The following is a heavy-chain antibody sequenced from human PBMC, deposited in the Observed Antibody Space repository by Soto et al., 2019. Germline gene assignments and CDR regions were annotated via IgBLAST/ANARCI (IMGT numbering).Heavy chain of an antibody. Sequence: ASVKVSCKASGYTFTGYYMHWVRQAPGQGLEWMGWINPNSGGTNYAQKFQGWVTMTRDTSISTAYMELSRLRSDDTAVYYCARTREYRSGSGIGAFDIWGQGTMVTVSS. CDR3: ARTREYRSGSGIGAFDI. D-gene: IGHD6-19*01. V-gene: IGHV1-2*04. CDR1: GYTFTGYY. J-gene: IGHJ3*02. CDR2: INPNSGGT.